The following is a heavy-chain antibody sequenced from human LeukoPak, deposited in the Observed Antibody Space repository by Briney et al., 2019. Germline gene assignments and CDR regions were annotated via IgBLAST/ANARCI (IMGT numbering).Heavy chain of an antibody. Sequence: GESLKISCKGSGYTFTSYWIGWVRQMPGKGLEWMGIIYPGDSDIRYSPSFEGQVTISADKSITTAYLQWSSLKASDTAMYYCVRATVTTASLFDYWGQGTLVTVSS. CDR2: IYPGDSDI. V-gene: IGHV5-51*01. J-gene: IGHJ4*02. D-gene: IGHD4-17*01. CDR3: VRATVTTASLFDY. CDR1: GYTFTSYW.